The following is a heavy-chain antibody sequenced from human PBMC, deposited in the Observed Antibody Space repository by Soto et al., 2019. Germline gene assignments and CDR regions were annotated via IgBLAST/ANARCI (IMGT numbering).Heavy chain of an antibody. J-gene: IGHJ3*02. CDR3: ARDCTYCGGDTGREAFDI. CDR1: GYTFNIYA. Sequence: GASVKVSGKASGYTFNIYAIHWVRQAPGQRPEWMGWMNAGNGNTEYSPKFHGRVTMTRDRYARAAYMELSGLTSEDTAVYYCARDCTYCGGDTGREAFDIWGQGTMVTVSS. CDR2: MNAGNGNT. V-gene: IGHV1-3*01. D-gene: IGHD2-21*01.